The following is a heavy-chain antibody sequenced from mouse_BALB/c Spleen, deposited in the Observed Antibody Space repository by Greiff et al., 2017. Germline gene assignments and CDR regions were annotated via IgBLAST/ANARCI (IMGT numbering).Heavy chain of an antibody. Sequence: VQLQQSGPELMKPGASVKISCKASGYSFTSYYMHWVKQSHGKSLEWIGYIDPFNGGTSYNQKFKGKATLTVDKSSSTAYMHLSSLTSEDSAVYYCARGGNYPFDYWGQGTTLTVSS. CDR1: GYSFTSYY. J-gene: IGHJ2*01. D-gene: IGHD2-1*01. V-gene: IGHV1S135*01. CDR3: ARGGNYPFDY. CDR2: IDPFNGGT.